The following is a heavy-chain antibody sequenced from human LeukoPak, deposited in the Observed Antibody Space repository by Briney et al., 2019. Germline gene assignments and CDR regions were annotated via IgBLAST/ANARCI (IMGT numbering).Heavy chain of an antibody. V-gene: IGHV1-69*05. Sequence: GSSVKVSCKASGGTFSSYAISWVRQAPGQGLEWMGGIIPIFGTANYAQKFQGRVTITTDESTSTAYMELSSLRSEDTAVYYCARDLGPTLAYYGGDCYSNWFDPWGQGTLVTVSS. J-gene: IGHJ5*02. CDR3: ARDLGPTLAYYGGDCYSNWFDP. D-gene: IGHD2-21*02. CDR2: IIPIFGTA. CDR1: GGTFSSYA.